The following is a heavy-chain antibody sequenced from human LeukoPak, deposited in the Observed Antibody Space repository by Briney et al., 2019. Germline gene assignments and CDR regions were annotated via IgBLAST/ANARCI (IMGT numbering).Heavy chain of an antibody. CDR2: ISYDGSNK. J-gene: IGHJ4*02. CDR1: GFTFSIYA. D-gene: IGHD3-10*01. Sequence: PGGSLRLSCAASGFTFSIYAMYWVRQAPGKGLEWVAVISYDGSNKYYADSVKGRFTISRDNSKNTLYLQMNSPRAEDTAVYYCARVGEYFGGQGTLVTVSA. CDR3: ARVGEYF. V-gene: IGHV3-30*04.